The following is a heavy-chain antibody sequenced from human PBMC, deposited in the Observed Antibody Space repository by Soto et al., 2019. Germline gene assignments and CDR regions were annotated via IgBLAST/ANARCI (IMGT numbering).Heavy chain of an antibody. J-gene: IGHJ3*02. D-gene: IGHD3-3*01. CDR3: ARATIFGVVYEVFEI. V-gene: IGHV4-31*03. CDR1: GGSFSSGGYY. Sequence: QVQLQESGPGLIKPSQTLSLTCTVSGGSFSSGGYYWSWIRQHPGKGLEWIAYMFYSGTTYYNPSLKSRVTLSMDTSKNQFSLKLRSLTAADTAVYYCARATIFGVVYEVFEIWGQGTLVTVSS. CDR2: MFYSGTT.